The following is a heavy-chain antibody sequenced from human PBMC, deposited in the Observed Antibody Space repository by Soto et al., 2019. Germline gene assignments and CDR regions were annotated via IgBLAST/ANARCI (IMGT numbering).Heavy chain of an antibody. Sequence: PGGSLRLSCAVSGFTFNSYGMHWVRQAPGKGLEWVAVISYDGSEKYYADSVKGRFTISRDNSKNKLYLQMNSLSAEDTSVYYCARGYGDDHGDYYFDHWGQGTLVTVSS. D-gene: IGHD4-17*01. J-gene: IGHJ4*02. CDR2: ISYDGSEK. V-gene: IGHV3-30*03. CDR1: GFTFNSYG. CDR3: ARGYGDDHGDYYFDH.